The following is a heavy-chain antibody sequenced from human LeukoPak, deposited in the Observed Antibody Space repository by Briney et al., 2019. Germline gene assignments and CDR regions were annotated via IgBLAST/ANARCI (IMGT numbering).Heavy chain of an antibody. Sequence: PSQTLSLTCTVSGGSISSGDYYWSWIRQPPGKGLEWIGYNYYSGITNYNPSLKSRVTISVDTSKNQFSLKLSSVTAADTAVYYCARAVYSSSALDYWGQGTLVTVSS. CDR1: GGSISSGDYY. D-gene: IGHD6-13*01. CDR2: NYYSGIT. J-gene: IGHJ4*02. CDR3: ARAVYSSSALDY. V-gene: IGHV4-61*08.